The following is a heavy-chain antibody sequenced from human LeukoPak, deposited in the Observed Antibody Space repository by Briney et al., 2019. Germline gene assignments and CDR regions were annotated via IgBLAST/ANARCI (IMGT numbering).Heavy chain of an antibody. D-gene: IGHD3-9*01. V-gene: IGHV1-18*01. CDR2: ISAYNGNT. Sequence: ASVKVSCKASGYTFTNFVISWVRQAPGQGLEWMGWISAYNGNTNYAQKLRGRVTMTTDTSTSTAYMELRSLRSDDTAVYYCAREGDILTGLVGDYYYYGMDVWGQGTTATVSS. CDR1: GYTFTNFV. J-gene: IGHJ6*02. CDR3: AREGDILTGLVGDYYYYGMDV.